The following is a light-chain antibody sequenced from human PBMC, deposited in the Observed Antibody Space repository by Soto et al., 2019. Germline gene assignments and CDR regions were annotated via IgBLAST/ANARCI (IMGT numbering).Light chain of an antibody. V-gene: IGLV2-23*02. CDR3: CTYAGHVPK. J-gene: IGLJ2*01. CDR2: EVH. Sequence: QSALTQPASVSGSPGQSITISCAGTTSDVAYYDLVSWYQQHPGRAPQLLIYEVHKRPSGISVRFSGSKSGATASLTISGLLHEDEAVYFCCTYAGHVPKFGGGTKLTVL. CDR1: TSDVAYYDL.